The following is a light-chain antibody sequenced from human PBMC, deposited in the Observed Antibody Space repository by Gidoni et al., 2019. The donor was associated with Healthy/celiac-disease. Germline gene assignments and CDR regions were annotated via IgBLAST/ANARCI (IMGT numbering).Light chain of an antibody. J-gene: IGKJ4*01. CDR2: DAS. CDR3: QQYDNLPPVLT. V-gene: IGKV1-33*01. Sequence: DIQMTQSPSSLSASVGDRVTITCQASQDISNYLNLYQQKPGKAPKLLIYDASNLETGVPSRFSGSGSGTDFTFTISSLQPEDIATYYCQQYDNLPPVLTFGGGTKVEIK. CDR1: QDISNY.